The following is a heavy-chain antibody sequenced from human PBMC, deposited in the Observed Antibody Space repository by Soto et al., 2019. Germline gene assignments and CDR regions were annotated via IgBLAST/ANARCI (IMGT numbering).Heavy chain of an antibody. CDR2: ITGSGDDT. D-gene: IGHD2-2*01. CDR3: AKGSSISRPYYFDY. CDR1: GFTFSNYA. Sequence: GGSLRLSCAASGFTFSNYALSWVRQTPGKGLEWISAITGSGDDTYHAESVKGRFTISRDNSKNTLYLQMNTLGVEDTAVYYCAKGSSISRPYYFDYWGQGTLVTVSS. V-gene: IGHV3-23*01. J-gene: IGHJ4*02.